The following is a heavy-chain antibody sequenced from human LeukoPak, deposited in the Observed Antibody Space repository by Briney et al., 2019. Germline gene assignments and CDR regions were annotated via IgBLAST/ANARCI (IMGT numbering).Heavy chain of an antibody. CDR3: ANTKYSSSWYYFDY. CDR2: ISGSGGST. J-gene: IGHJ4*02. Sequence: GGSLRLSCAASGFTFSSYAMSWVRQAPGKGLEWGSAISGSGGSTYYADSVKGRFTISRDNSKNTLYLQMNSLRAEDTAVYYYANTKYSSSWYYFDYWGQGTLVTVSS. D-gene: IGHD6-13*01. CDR1: GFTFSSYA. V-gene: IGHV3-23*01.